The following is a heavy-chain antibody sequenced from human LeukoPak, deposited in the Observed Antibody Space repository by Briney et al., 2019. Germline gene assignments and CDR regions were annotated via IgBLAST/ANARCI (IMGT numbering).Heavy chain of an antibody. D-gene: IGHD3-9*01. CDR1: NYSITSGYY. CDR2: IYHSGTT. Sequence: SETLSLTCTVSNYSITSGYYWGWIRQPPGKGREWIGSIYHSGTTYYNPSLKSRVTISVDTSKNQFSLNLSSVTAADTAVYYCARVSRGYDILYWGQGTLVTVSS. CDR3: ARVSRGYDILY. J-gene: IGHJ4*02. V-gene: IGHV4-38-2*02.